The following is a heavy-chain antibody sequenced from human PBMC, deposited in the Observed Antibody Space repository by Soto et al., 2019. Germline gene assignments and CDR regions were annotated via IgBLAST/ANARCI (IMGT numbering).Heavy chain of an antibody. V-gene: IGHV3-33*01. J-gene: IGHJ3*02. D-gene: IGHD4-17*01. CDR1: GFTFSSYG. CDR2: IWYDGSNK. Sequence: QVQLVESGGGVVQPGRSLRLSCAASGFTFSSYGMHWVRQAPGKGLEWVAVIWYDGSNKYYADSVKGRFTISRDNSKNTLYLQMNRLRAEDTAVYYCARDQDYGDPGGDAFDIWGQGTMVTVSS. CDR3: ARDQDYGDPGGDAFDI.